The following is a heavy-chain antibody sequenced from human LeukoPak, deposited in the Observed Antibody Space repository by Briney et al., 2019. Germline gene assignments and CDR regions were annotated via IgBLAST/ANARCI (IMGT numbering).Heavy chain of an antibody. CDR3: ARGGRGSGSYYPK. CDR1: GYTFTGYY. CDR2: IIPIFGTA. J-gene: IGHJ4*02. Sequence: GASVKVSCKASGYTFTGYYMHWVRQAPGQGLEWMGGIIPIFGTANYAQKFQGRVTITADESTSTAYMELSSLRSEDTAVYYCARGGRGSGSYYPKWGQGTLVTVSS. D-gene: IGHD3-10*01. V-gene: IGHV1-69*13.